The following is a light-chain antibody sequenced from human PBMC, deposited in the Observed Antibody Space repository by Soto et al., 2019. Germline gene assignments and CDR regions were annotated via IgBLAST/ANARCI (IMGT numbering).Light chain of an antibody. V-gene: IGKV3-11*01. J-gene: IGKJ4*01. Sequence: EIVLTQSPATLSLSPGERATLSCGASRSVSSYLAWYQQKPGQAPRLLIFDASYSATGIPARFSGSGSGTDFTLTISSLEPEDFAVYYCQHRSYWPPRLTFGGGTKVEIK. CDR1: RSVSSY. CDR3: QHRSYWPPRLT. CDR2: DAS.